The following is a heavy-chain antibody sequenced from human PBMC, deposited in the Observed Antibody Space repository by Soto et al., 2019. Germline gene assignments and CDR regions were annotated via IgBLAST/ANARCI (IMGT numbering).Heavy chain of an antibody. V-gene: IGHV3-23*01. D-gene: IGHD4-17*01. CDR1: GFTFSSYA. J-gene: IGHJ6*02. CDR3: AKDLYGDYGKPYYYYYGMDV. CDR2: ISGSGGST. Sequence: GGSLRLSCGASGFTFSSYAMSWVRQAPGKVLEWVSAISGSGGSTYYADSVKGRFTISRDNSKNTLYLQMNSLRAEDTAVYYCAKDLYGDYGKPYYYYYGMDVWGQGTTVTVSS.